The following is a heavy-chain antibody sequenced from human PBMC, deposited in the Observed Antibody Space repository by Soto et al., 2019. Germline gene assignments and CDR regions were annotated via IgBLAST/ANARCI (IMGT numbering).Heavy chain of an antibody. D-gene: IGHD5-18*01. CDR2: INPNSGGT. J-gene: IGHJ6*02. V-gene: IGHV1-2*04. CDR3: ATARGYSYGPNYYGMDV. CDR1: GYTFTGYY. Sequence: ASVKVSCKASGYTFTGYYMHWVRQAPGQGLEWMGWINPNSGGTNYAQKFQGWVTMTRDTSISTAYMELSRLRSDDTAVYYCATARGYSYGPNYYGMDVWGQGTTVTVSS.